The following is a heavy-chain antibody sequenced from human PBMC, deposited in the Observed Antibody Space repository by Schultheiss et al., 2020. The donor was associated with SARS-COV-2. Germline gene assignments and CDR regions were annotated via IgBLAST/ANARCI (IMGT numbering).Heavy chain of an antibody. Sequence: SETLSLTCSVSGDSIGTYYWNWVRQSPGKGLECIGYIYYSGRTSYNPSLKRRVTISLDTSKNQFSLKLSSVTAADTAVYYCAREVYQPGGAWYYYYGMDVWGQGTTVTVSS. CDR1: GDSIGTYY. CDR2: IYYSGRT. J-gene: IGHJ6*02. D-gene: IGHD2-2*01. CDR3: AREVYQPGGAWYYYYGMDV. V-gene: IGHV4-59*01.